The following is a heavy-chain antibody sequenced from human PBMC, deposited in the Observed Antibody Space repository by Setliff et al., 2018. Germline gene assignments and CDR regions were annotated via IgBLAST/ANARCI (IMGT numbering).Heavy chain of an antibody. CDR3: TRVSADYHGSGSLDF. Sequence: GGSLRLSCAASGFTFSSHWMHWVRQAPGKGLVWVSRISEDGSDTTYADSVKGRFTISRDSAKNTVYLQMNSLRAEDTDVYYCTRVSADYHGSGSLDFWGQGTLVTVSS. J-gene: IGHJ4*02. CDR1: GFTFSSHW. V-gene: IGHV3-74*01. CDR2: ISEDGSDT. D-gene: IGHD3-10*01.